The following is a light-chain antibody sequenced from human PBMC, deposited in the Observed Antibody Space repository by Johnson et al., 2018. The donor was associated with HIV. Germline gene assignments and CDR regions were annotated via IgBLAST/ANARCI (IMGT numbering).Light chain of an antibody. CDR1: SSNIGNNY. J-gene: IGLJ1*01. Sequence: QSVLTQPPSVSAAPGQKVTISCSGSSSNIGNNYVSWYQQLPGTAPKLLIYENNKRPSGIPDRFSASKSGTSATLGITGLQPGDAADYYCGPGASSLGGGAYVFGTGTKVAVL. CDR3: GPGASSLGGGAYV. V-gene: IGLV1-51*02. CDR2: ENN.